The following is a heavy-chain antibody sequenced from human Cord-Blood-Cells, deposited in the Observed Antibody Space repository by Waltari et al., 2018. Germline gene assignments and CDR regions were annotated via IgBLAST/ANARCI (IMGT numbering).Heavy chain of an antibody. V-gene: IGHV1-3*01. CDR3: ARDEYSSSYYYYYMDV. D-gene: IGHD6-6*01. CDR1: GYTFTSYA. Sequence: QVQLVQSGAEVKKPGASVKVSCKASGYTFTSYAMHWVRQAPGQRLEWMRWINAGNDKTNYSQKFPGRVTITRDTSASTAYMGLSSLRSEDTAVYYCARDEYSSSYYYYYMDVWGKGTTVTVSS. CDR2: INAGNDKT. J-gene: IGHJ6*03.